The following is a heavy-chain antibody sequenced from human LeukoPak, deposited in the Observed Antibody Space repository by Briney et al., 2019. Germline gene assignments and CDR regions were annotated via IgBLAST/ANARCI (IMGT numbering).Heavy chain of an antibody. Sequence: ASVKVSCKASGYTFTSYGISWVRQAPGQGLEWMGRIGTNGNTKYAENLQGRVSMTTDTSTSTAYMELRSLRSGDTAVYYCARDSGPQDYWGQGTLVTVSS. CDR2: IGTNGNT. CDR3: ARDSGPQDY. J-gene: IGHJ4*02. V-gene: IGHV1-18*01. CDR1: GYTFTSYG. D-gene: IGHD3-10*01.